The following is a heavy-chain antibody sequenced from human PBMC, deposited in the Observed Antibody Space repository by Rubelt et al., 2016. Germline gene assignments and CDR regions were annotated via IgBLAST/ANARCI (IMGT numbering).Heavy chain of an antibody. CDR2: ISAYTGNT. D-gene: IGHD3-10*01. CDR1: GYTFTSSG. V-gene: IGHV1-18*01. Sequence: VQLVQSGAEVKKPGASVKVSCKASGYTFTSSGISWVRQAPGQGLEWMGWISAYTGNTNYAQKLQGGGTMTTDHSTSTADMELRSLRSDDTAVYYCARDPLPVRGVIMTPTHWGQGTLVTVSS. CDR3: ARDPLPVRGVIMTPTH. J-gene: IGHJ4*02.